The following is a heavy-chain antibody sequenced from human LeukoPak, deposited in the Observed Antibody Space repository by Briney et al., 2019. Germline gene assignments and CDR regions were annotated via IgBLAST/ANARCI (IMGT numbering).Heavy chain of an antibody. CDR2: ISYSGST. CDR3: ARAEQQLGNDAFHI. J-gene: IGHJ3*02. V-gene: IGHV4-59*12. D-gene: IGHD6-13*01. Sequence: SETLSLTCTVSAGSISSYYWSWIRQPPGKGLERIGCISYSGSTYYNPSLKSRVSISVDTSKNQFSLKLSSVTAADTAVYYCARAEQQLGNDAFHIWGQGTMVTVSS. CDR1: AGSISSYY.